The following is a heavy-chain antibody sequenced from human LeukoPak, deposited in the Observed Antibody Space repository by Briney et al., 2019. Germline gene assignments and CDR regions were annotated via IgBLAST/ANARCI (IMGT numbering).Heavy chain of an antibody. CDR1: GFTFSSYG. J-gene: IGHJ4*02. D-gene: IGHD5-12*01. CDR2: ISYDGSNK. V-gene: IGHV3-30*18. CDR3: AKDTRYSGYDYYY. Sequence: GGSLRLSCAASGFTFSSYGTHWVRQAPGKGLEWVAVISYDGSNKYYADSVKGRFTISRDNSKNTLYLQMNSLRAEDTAVYYCAKDTRYSGYDYYYWGQGTLVTVSS.